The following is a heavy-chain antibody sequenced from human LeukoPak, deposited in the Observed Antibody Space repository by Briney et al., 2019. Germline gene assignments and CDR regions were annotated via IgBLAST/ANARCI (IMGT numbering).Heavy chain of an antibody. CDR3: ARARRGYCSSTSCPTANDY. Sequence: PSETLSLTCAVYGGSFSGYYWSWIRQPPGKGLEWIGEINHSGSTNYNPSLKSRVTISVDTSKSQFSLKLSSVTAADTAVYYCARARRGYCSSTSCPTANDYWGQGTLVTVSS. CDR2: INHSGST. J-gene: IGHJ4*02. CDR1: GGSFSGYY. D-gene: IGHD2-2*01. V-gene: IGHV4-34*01.